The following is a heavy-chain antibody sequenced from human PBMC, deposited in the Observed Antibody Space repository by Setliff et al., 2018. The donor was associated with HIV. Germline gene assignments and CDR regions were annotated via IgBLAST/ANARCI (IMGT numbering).Heavy chain of an antibody. CDR1: GGSINSDSYY. V-gene: IGHV4-61*09. CDR2: IHTSGST. J-gene: IGHJ5*02. Sequence: SETLSLTCTVFGGSINSDSYYWTWIRQPAGKGLEWIGHIHTSGSTNYNPSLKSRVTISLDTSKNQFSLKLSSVTAADTAVYYCARDIQAAGTGWFDPWGQGTLVTVSS. D-gene: IGHD6-13*01. CDR3: ARDIQAAGTGWFDP.